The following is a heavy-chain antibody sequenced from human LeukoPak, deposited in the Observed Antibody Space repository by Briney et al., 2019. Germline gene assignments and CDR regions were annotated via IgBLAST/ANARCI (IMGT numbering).Heavy chain of an antibody. CDR3: ARDRMSGYSYEIFYYYYYMDV. D-gene: IGHD5-18*01. CDR1: GFTFSNFG. CDR2: IRYDGSNE. V-gene: IGHV3-30*02. J-gene: IGHJ6*03. Sequence: PGESLRLSCAASGFTFSNFGMHWVRQAPGKGLEWVAFIRYDGSNEYYADSVKGRFTISRDNSKNTLYLQMNSLRAEDTAVYYCARDRMSGYSYEIFYYYYYMDVWGKGTTVTVSS.